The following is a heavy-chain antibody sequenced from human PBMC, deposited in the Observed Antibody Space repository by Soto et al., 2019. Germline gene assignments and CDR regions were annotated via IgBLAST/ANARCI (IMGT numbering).Heavy chain of an antibody. D-gene: IGHD3-16*02. Sequence: GASVKVSCKASGYTFTSYGISWVRQAPGQGLEWMGWISAYNGNTNYAQKLQGRVTMTTDTSTSTAYMGLRSLRSDDTAVYYCARAWYYDYIWGSYPDAFDIWGQGTMVTVSS. CDR3: ARAWYYDYIWGSYPDAFDI. V-gene: IGHV1-18*01. J-gene: IGHJ3*02. CDR1: GYTFTSYG. CDR2: ISAYNGNT.